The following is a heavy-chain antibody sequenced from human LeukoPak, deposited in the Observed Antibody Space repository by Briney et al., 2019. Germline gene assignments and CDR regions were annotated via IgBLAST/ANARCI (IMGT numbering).Heavy chain of an antibody. D-gene: IGHD3-22*01. CDR3: AKAWTYYYDSRLDY. CDR1: GFTFSSYW. V-gene: IGHV3-23*01. Sequence: GGSLRLSCAASGFTFSSYWMHWVRQAPGKGLEWVSAISGSGGSTYYADSVKGRFTISRDNSKNTLYLQMNSLRAEDTAVYYCAKAWTYYYDSRLDYWGQGTLVTVSS. J-gene: IGHJ4*02. CDR2: ISGSGGST.